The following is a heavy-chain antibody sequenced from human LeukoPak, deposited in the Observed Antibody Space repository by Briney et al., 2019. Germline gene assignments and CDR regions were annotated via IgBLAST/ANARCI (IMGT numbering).Heavy chain of an antibody. D-gene: IGHD2-15*01. CDR2: ISAYNGNT. Sequence: ASVKVSCKASGYTFTSYGISWVRQAPGQGLEWMGWISAYNGNTNYAQKLQGRVTMTTDTSTSTAYMELRSLRSDDTAVYYCARDRYCSGGGCLGFFDYWGQGTLVTVSS. CDR3: ARDRYCSGGGCLGFFDY. CDR1: GYTFTSYG. V-gene: IGHV1-18*01. J-gene: IGHJ4*02.